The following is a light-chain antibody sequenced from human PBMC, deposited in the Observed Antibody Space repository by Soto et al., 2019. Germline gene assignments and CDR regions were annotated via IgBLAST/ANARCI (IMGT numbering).Light chain of an antibody. Sequence: EIVITQSPATLSVSPGASSTLACMASQSVSTNLAWYQQKPGQVPRVLIYGASTRATEIPARFSGSGSGTEFTLTIDSLQSEDFAVYYCQQYNNWPRTFGQGTKVDIK. CDR1: QSVSTN. J-gene: IGKJ1*01. CDR2: GAS. V-gene: IGKV3-15*01. CDR3: QQYNNWPRT.